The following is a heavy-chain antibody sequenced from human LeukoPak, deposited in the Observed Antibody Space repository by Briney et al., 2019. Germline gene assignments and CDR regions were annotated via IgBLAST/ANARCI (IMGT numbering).Heavy chain of an antibody. CDR3: ARDYSGNYCFDY. V-gene: IGHV3-30*04. CDR1: GFTFSNHG. Sequence: GRSLRLSRVASGFTFSNHGMHWVRQAPGKGLEWVALISYDGSKRYHADSVKGRFTISRDDSKNTLYLQMNSLTAEDTALYYCARDYSGNYCFDYWGQGTLVTVSS. D-gene: IGHD1-26*01. J-gene: IGHJ4*02. CDR2: ISYDGSKR.